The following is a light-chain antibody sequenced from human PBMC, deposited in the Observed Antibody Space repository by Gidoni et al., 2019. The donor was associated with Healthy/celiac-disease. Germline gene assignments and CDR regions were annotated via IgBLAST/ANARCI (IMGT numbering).Light chain of an antibody. Sequence: EIVMTQSPATLSVSPGERATLSCRASQSVSSNLAWYQQKPGQAPRRLIYGASTRATGIPARFIGSGSGTEFTLTISSLQSEDFAVYYCQQYNNWPPWTFGQGTKVEIK. CDR3: QQYNNWPPWT. V-gene: IGKV3-15*01. J-gene: IGKJ1*01. CDR2: GAS. CDR1: QSVSSN.